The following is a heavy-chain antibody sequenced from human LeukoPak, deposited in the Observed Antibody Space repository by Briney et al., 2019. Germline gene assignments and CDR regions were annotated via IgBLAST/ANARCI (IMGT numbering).Heavy chain of an antibody. V-gene: IGHV3-23*01. CDR2: ISGSGSST. J-gene: IGHJ4*02. D-gene: IGHD3-10*01. CDR1: GFTFNNYA. Sequence: GGSLRLSCAASGFTFNNYAMNWVRQAPGEGLEWVSGISGSGSSTYYADSVKGRFTISRDNSKNTLYLQMNSLRAEDTAVYYCAKLGDPFDYWGQGTLVTVSS. CDR3: AKLGDPFDY.